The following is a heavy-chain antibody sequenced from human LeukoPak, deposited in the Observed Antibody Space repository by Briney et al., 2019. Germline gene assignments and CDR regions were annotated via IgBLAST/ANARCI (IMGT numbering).Heavy chain of an antibody. V-gene: IGHV3-23*01. D-gene: IGHD3-22*01. J-gene: IGHJ4*02. Sequence: GGSLRLSCAASGFTFRTYAMSWVRQAPGKGLEWVSGISDSGDGTYYAESVKGRFTISRDHSKNTLYLQMNSLRAEDTAVYYCAKDIFRWNYDSSGPGWGQGTLVTVSS. CDR2: ISDSGDGT. CDR1: GFTFRTYA. CDR3: AKDIFRWNYDSSGPG.